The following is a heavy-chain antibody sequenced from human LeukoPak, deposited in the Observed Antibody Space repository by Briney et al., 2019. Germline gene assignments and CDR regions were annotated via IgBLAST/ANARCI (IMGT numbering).Heavy chain of an antibody. CDR1: GYTFTGYY. J-gene: IGHJ4*02. V-gene: IGHV1-2*06. Sequence: ASVKVSCKASGYTFTGYYMHWVRQAPGQGLEWMGRINPNSGGTNYAQKFQGRVTMTRDTSISTAYMELSRLRSDDTAVYYCARGRRIVVVTATRPFDYWGQGTLVTDSS. CDR3: ARGRRIVVVTATRPFDY. CDR2: INPNSGGT. D-gene: IGHD2-21*02.